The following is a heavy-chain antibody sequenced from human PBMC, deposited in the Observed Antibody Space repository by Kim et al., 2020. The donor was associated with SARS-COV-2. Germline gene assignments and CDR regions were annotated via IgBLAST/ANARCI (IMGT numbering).Heavy chain of an antibody. J-gene: IGHJ4*02. CDR1: GYTFTGYY. CDR2: INPNSGGT. CDR3: ARVGEHGSGSYASF. D-gene: IGHD3-10*01. V-gene: IGHV1-2*06. Sequence: ASVKVSCKASGYTFTGYYIHWVRQAPGQGLEWMGRINPNSGGTNYTQNFQGRVTMTRDTSISTAYMELSRLRSDDTAVYYCARVGEHGSGSYASFWGQGTQVTVSS.